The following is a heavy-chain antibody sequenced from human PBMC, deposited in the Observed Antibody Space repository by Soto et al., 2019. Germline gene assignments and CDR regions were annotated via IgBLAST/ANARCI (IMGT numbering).Heavy chain of an antibody. CDR2: IKQDGSEK. CDR3: AREGRGEYSSSPGDYYYAMDV. CDR1: GFTFSSYW. D-gene: IGHD6-6*01. J-gene: IGHJ6*02. Sequence: EVQLVESGGGLVQPGGSLRLSCAASGFTFSSYWMSWVRQAPGNGLEWVANIKQDGSEKYYVDSVKGRFTISRDNAKNSQYLQMNSLRAADTAVYYCAREGRGEYSSSPGDYYYAMDVWGQGTTVTVSS. V-gene: IGHV3-7*01.